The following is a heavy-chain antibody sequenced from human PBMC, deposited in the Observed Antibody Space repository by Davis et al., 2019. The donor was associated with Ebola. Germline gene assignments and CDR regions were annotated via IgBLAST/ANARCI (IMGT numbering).Heavy chain of an antibody. D-gene: IGHD6-13*01. J-gene: IGHJ4*02. CDR1: GYTLTYRY. CDR2: ITPFNGNT. V-gene: IGHV1-45*02. CDR3: ASSLAAALPWPVDY. Sequence: VKVSCKASGYTLTYRYLHWVRQAPGQALEWMGWITPFNGNTNYAQKFQDRVTITRDRSMSTAYMELSSLRSEDTAMYYCASSLAAALPWPVDYWGQGTLVTVSS.